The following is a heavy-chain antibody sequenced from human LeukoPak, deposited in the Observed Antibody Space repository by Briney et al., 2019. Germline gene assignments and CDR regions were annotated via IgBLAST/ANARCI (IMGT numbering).Heavy chain of an antibody. CDR3: ARVPTMTTGSYYFDY. V-gene: IGHV3-21*01. Sequence: GGSLRLSCAASGFTFSSHSMNWVRQAPGKGLEWVSSISSSSYIYYADSVKGRFTISRDNAKNSLYLQMNSLRAEDTAVYYCARVPTMTTGSYYFDYWGQGTLVTVSS. J-gene: IGHJ4*02. CDR2: ISSSSYI. CDR1: GFTFSSHS. D-gene: IGHD4-11*01.